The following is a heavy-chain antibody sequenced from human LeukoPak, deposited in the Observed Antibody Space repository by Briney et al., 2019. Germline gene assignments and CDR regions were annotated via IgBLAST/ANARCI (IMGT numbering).Heavy chain of an antibody. V-gene: IGHV3-64*01. CDR3: ARDLFH. CDR1: GFTFSIYG. J-gene: IGHJ4*02. CDR2: ISTNGGST. Sequence: GGSLRLSCAASGFTFSIYGMHWVRQAPGKGLEYVSAISTNGGSTYYANSVKGRFTISRDNSKNTLYLQMSSLRAEDTAVYYCARDLFHWGQGTLVTVSS. D-gene: IGHD2-21*01.